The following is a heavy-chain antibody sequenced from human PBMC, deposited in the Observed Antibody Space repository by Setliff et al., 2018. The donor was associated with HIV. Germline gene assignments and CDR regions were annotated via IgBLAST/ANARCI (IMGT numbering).Heavy chain of an antibody. CDR3: VKDVVKFWSGSGALDF. Sequence: SLRLSCAAPGFTFNSYGMHWVRQAPGKGLEWVALIWYDASKKEYADSVKGRFNILRDDSKKTVDLQMNSLRADDTAVYYCVKDVVKFWSGSGALDFWGPGTLVTVSS. D-gene: IGHD3-3*01. V-gene: IGHV3-33*06. J-gene: IGHJ4*02. CDR1: GFTFNSYG. CDR2: IWYDASKK.